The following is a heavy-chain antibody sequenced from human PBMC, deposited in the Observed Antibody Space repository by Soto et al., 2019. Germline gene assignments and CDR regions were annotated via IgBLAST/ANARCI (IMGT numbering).Heavy chain of an antibody. CDR3: ARDRGWFGEVPFDY. CDR2: INSDGSST. V-gene: IGHV3-74*01. J-gene: IGHJ4*02. CDR1: GFTFSSYW. D-gene: IGHD3-10*01. Sequence: EVQLVESGGGLVQPGGSLRLSCAASGFTFSSYWMHWVRQAAGKGLVWVSRINSDGSSTSYADSVKGRFTMSRDNDKNSLYLQMNSLRAEDTAVYYCARDRGWFGEVPFDYWGQGALVTVS.